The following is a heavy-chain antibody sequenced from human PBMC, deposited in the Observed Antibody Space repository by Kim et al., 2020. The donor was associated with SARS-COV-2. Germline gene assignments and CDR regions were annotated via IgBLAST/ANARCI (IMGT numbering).Heavy chain of an antibody. CDR2: IYYSGST. D-gene: IGHD3-9*01. Sequence: SETLSLTCTVSGGSISSSSYYWGWIRQPPGKGLEWIGSIYYSGSTYYNPSLKSRVTISVDTSKNQFSLKLSSVTAADTAVYYCATDLSLRYFDMNYYYYGMDVWGQGTTVTVSS. J-gene: IGHJ6*02. V-gene: IGHV4-39*01. CDR3: ATDLSLRYFDMNYYYYGMDV. CDR1: GGSISSSSYY.